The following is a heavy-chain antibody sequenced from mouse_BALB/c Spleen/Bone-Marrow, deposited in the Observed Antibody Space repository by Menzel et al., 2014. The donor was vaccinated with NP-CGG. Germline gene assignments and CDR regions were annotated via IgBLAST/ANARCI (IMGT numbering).Heavy chain of an antibody. CDR3: ARRDSSGYLFDY. CDR2: INPSDGRT. J-gene: IGHJ2*01. D-gene: IGHD3-2*01. CDR1: GYTFTTYW. V-gene: IGHV1S81*02. Sequence: QVQLQQPGAELVRPGASVKLSCKASGYTFTTYWMHWVKQRPGQGLEWIGEINPSDGRTNYSEKFKSKATLTVDKSSNTAYMQLSSLTSEDSAVYYCARRDSSGYLFDYWVQGPPLSAPS.